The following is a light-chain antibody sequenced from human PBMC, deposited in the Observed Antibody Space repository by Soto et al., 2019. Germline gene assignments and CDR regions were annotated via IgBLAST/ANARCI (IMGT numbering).Light chain of an antibody. V-gene: IGKV3-20*01. CDR2: GAS. J-gene: IGKJ1*01. CDR3: QQYGSSPSWT. CDR1: QSVSSSY. Sequence: IVLTQSPGTLSLSQGERATLSFRASQSVSSSYLAGYQQKPGQAPRLLIYGASSRATGIPDRFSGSGSGTDFTLTISRLEPEDFAVYYCQQYGSSPSWTFGQGTKVDI.